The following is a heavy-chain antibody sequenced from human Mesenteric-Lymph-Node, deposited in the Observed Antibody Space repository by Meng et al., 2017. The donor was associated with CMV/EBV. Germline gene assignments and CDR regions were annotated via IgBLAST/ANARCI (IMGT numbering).Heavy chain of an antibody. J-gene: IGHJ4*02. Sequence: QLQLQESGPGLLKPSEPPSSTCTVSGGSFSSSSYYRGWIRQPPGKGLEWIGYIYYSGSTYYYNPSLKTRVTISVETSKNQFSLKLSSVTAADTAVYYCARHSALLVTNFDYWGQGTLVTVSS. D-gene: IGHD5-18*01. CDR2: IYYSGSTY. CDR1: GGSFSSSSYY. V-gene: IGHV4-39*01. CDR3: ARHSALLVTNFDY.